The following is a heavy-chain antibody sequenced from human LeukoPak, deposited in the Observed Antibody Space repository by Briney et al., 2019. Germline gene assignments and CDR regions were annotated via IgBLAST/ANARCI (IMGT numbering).Heavy chain of an antibody. CDR3: ARDRPTSGYSYGFDY. V-gene: IGHV4-31*03. Sequence: RTSETLSLTCTVSGGSISSGGYYWSWIRQHPGKGLGWIGYIYYSGSTYYNPSLKSRVTISVDTSKNQFSLKLSSVTAADTAVYYCARDRPTSGYSYGFDYWGQGTLVTVSS. D-gene: IGHD5-18*01. CDR1: GGSISSGGYY. CDR2: IYYSGST. J-gene: IGHJ4*02.